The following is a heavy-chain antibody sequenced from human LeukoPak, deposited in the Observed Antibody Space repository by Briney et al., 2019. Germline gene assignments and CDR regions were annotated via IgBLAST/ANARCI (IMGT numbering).Heavy chain of an antibody. CDR3: ATYYGSGRNYFDY. CDR1: GYTLTELS. J-gene: IGHJ4*02. CDR2: FDLEDGET. V-gene: IGHV1-24*01. Sequence: ASVKVCCKVSGYTLTELSMHWVRQAPGKGLEWMGGFDLEDGETMYAQKFQGRVTMTEDTSTDTAYMELSSLRSEDTAVYYCATYYGSGRNYFDYWGQGTLVTVSS. D-gene: IGHD3-10*01.